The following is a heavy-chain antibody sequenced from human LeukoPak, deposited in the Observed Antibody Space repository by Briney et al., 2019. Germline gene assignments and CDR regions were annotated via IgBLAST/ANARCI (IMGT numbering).Heavy chain of an antibody. J-gene: IGHJ4*02. V-gene: IGHV3-15*01. Sequence: GGSLRLSCAASGFTFSNAWMSWVRQAPGKGLEWVGRIKSKTDGGTTDYAAPVKGRFTISRDDSKNTLYLQMNSLKTEDTAVYYCTTGPVLWFGELFHYFDYWGQGTLVTVSS. CDR2: IKSKTDGGTT. CDR3: TTGPVLWFGELFHYFDY. D-gene: IGHD3-10*01. CDR1: GFTFSNAW.